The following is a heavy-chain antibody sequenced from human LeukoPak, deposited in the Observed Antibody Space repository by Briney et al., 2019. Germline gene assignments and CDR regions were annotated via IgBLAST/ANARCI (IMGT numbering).Heavy chain of an antibody. CDR1: GGSISSSSYY. Sequence: SETLSLTCTVSGGSISSSSYYWGWIRQPPGKGLEWIGSIYYSGSTYYNPSLKSRVTISVDTSKNQFSLKLSSVTAADTAVYYCARGDWGYYYYYMDVWGKGTTVTVSS. J-gene: IGHJ6*03. V-gene: IGHV4-39*07. CDR3: ARGDWGYYYYYMDV. CDR2: IYYSGST. D-gene: IGHD7-27*01.